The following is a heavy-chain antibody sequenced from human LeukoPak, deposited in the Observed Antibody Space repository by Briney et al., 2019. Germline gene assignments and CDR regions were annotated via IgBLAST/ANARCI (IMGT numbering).Heavy chain of an antibody. V-gene: IGHV1-8*01. Sequence: ASVKVSCKASGYTFTSYDINWVRQATGQGLEWMGWMNPNSGNTGYAQKFQGRVTMTRNTSISTAYMELSSLRSEDTAVYYCARNEVGSTFGVVISYYYYGMDVWGQGTTVTVSS. CDR1: GYTFTSYD. CDR3: ARNEVGSTFGVVISYYYYGMDV. D-gene: IGHD3-3*01. CDR2: MNPNSGNT. J-gene: IGHJ6*02.